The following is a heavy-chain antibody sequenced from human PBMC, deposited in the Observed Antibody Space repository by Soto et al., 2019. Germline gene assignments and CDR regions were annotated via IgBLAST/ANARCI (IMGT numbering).Heavy chain of an antibody. CDR3: AGDSLDAGVAYFHY. Sequence: QVQLVQSGAEVKKPGSSVKVSCKASGGTFSSYAISWVRQAPGQGLEWMGGIIPIFGTANYAQKFQGRVNITDAESTSAGYMEMSSLISVATAVSYCAGDSLDAGVAYFHYWGQARPVTVSS. CDR2: IIPIFGTA. J-gene: IGHJ4*02. CDR1: GGTFSSYA. V-gene: IGHV1-69*12. D-gene: IGHD2-2*01.